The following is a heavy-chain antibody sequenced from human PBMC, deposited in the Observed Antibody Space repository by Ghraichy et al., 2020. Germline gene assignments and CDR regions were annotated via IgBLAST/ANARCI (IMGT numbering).Heavy chain of an antibody. CDR2: INPSGGST. Sequence: ASVKVSCKASGYTFTSYYMHWVRQAPGQGLEWMGIINPSGGSTSYAQKFQGRVTMTRDTSTSTVYMELSSLRSEDTAVYYCARIMPSLDGGVLEPERERVNGWFDPWGQGTLVTVSS. J-gene: IGHJ5*02. V-gene: IGHV1-46*01. CDR1: GYTFTSYY. D-gene: IGHD3-16*01. CDR3: ARIMPSLDGGVLEPERERVNGWFDP.